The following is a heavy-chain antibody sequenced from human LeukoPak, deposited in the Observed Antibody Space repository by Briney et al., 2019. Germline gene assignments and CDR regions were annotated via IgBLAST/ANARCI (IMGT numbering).Heavy chain of an antibody. CDR3: AKAPLSIQWFGESFDY. CDR1: GFTFSSYE. J-gene: IGHJ4*02. Sequence: GGSLRLSCAASGFTFSSYEMNWVRQAPGKGLEWVSAISGSGGSTYYAGSVKGRFTISRDNSKNTLYLQMNSLRAEDTAVYYCAKAPLSIQWFGESFDYWGQGTLVTVSS. CDR2: ISGSGGST. V-gene: IGHV3-23*01. D-gene: IGHD3-10*01.